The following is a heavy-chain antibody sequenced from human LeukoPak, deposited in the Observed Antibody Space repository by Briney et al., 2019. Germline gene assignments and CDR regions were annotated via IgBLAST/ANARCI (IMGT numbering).Heavy chain of an antibody. J-gene: IGHJ4*02. CDR3: ARVALFGSGRTHLDF. CDR2: IKHDGGKA. D-gene: IGHD3-10*01. V-gene: IGHV3-7*04. CDR1: EFTFNRYW. Sequence: GGSLRLSGVAPASEFTFNRYWMSWVRQAPGRGLQWVANIKHDGGKAFYVDSVKGPFTISRTNTRNLLSLPMNTLTIDDTGVYFCARVALFGSGRTHLDFWGQGTLVTVSS.